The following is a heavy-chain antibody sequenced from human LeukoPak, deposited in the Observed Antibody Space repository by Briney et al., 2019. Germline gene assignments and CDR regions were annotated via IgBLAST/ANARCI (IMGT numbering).Heavy chain of an antibody. CDR2: IYASGST. CDR3: AREGYSSGWYVESWFDP. CDR1: GGSISSGSYY. D-gene: IGHD6-19*01. V-gene: IGHV4-61*02. J-gene: IGHJ5*02. Sequence: SETLSLTCTVSGGSISSGSYYWTWIRQPAGKGLEWIGRIYASGSTNYNPPLKSRVTISVDTSKNQFSLRLSSVTAADTAVYYCAREGYSSGWYVESWFDPWGQGTLVTVSS.